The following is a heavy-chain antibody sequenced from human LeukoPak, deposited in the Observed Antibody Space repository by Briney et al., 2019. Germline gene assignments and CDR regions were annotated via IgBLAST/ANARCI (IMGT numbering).Heavy chain of an antibody. J-gene: IGHJ4*02. Sequence: GGSLRLSCAASGFTYSTHAMTWVRQAPGKGLEWVSGITGSGNSTYYADSVKGRFTISRDNSESTLFLQMNSLRAEDTAVYHCARGKGRGYNHTHLDYWGQGTLVTVSS. CDR1: GFTYSTHA. CDR3: ARGKGRGYNHTHLDY. CDR2: ITGSGNST. D-gene: IGHD5-18*01. V-gene: IGHV3-23*01.